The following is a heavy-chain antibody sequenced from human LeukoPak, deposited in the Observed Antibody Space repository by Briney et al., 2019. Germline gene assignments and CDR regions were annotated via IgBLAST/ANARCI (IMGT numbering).Heavy chain of an antibody. Sequence: PGGSLRLSCAASGFTFSTFAMTWVRQAPGKGLEWVSSIADYTAYADSVKGRLTISRDNSKNTLYLQMDSLRAGDTALYYCAKESGAHYGFGMDVWGQGTTVTVSS. CDR1: GFTFSTFA. CDR3: AKESGAHYGFGMDV. J-gene: IGHJ6*02. D-gene: IGHD1-26*01. V-gene: IGHV3-23*01. CDR2: IADYT.